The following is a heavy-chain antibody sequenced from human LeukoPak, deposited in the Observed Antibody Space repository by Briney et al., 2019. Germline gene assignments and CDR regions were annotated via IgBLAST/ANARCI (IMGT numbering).Heavy chain of an antibody. CDR3: ATTGGGHSSWYYYNQDFDY. D-gene: IGHD6-13*01. CDR1: GYTLTELS. Sequence: ASVKVSCKVSGYTLTELSMHWVRQAPGKGLEWMGGFDPEDGETIYAQKFQGRVTMTEDTSTDTAYMELSSLRSEDTAVYYCATTGGGHSSWYYYNQDFDYWGQGTLVTVSS. J-gene: IGHJ4*02. CDR2: FDPEDGET. V-gene: IGHV1-24*01.